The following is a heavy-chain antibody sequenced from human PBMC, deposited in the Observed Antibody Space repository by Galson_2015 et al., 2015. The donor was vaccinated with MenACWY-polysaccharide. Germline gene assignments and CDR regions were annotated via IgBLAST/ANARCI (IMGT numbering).Heavy chain of an antibody. Sequence: SLRLSCAASGFTVSSNYMSWVRQAPGKGLEWVSVIYSGATTYYTDSVKGRFTISRDNSKNALYLQMSSLRAEDTAVYYCARGPYTTGWYGLDYWGQGTLVTVSS. CDR3: ARGPYTTGWYGLDY. CDR2: IYSGATT. CDR1: GFTVSSNY. J-gene: IGHJ4*02. V-gene: IGHV3-66*02. D-gene: IGHD6-19*01.